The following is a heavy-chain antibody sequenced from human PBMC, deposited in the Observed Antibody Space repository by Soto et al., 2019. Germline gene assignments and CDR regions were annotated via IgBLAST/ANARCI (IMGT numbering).Heavy chain of an antibody. D-gene: IGHD6-13*01. J-gene: IGHJ4*02. Sequence: EVQLVESGGGLAQPGGSLRLSCAASGFTFSNYWMHWIRQAPGKGLVWVSGIRSDGSKTTYADSGKGRFTISRDNVKNTLFLQMYGLRAEDTAVYYCARGWSSSCGDWGQGTLVTVSS. CDR2: IRSDGSKT. CDR3: ARGWSSSCGD. V-gene: IGHV3-74*03. CDR1: GFTFSNYW.